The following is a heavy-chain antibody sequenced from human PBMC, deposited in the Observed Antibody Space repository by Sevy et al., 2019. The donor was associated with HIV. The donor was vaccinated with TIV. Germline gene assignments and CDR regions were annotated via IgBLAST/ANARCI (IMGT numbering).Heavy chain of an antibody. J-gene: IGHJ4*02. Sequence: GESLKISCAASGFTFSSYAMSWVRQAPGKGLEWVSAISGSGGSTYYADSVKGRFTISRDNSKNTLYLQMNSLRAEDTAVYYCANDQARVYGDYRNISYYFDDWGQGTLVTVSS. V-gene: IGHV3-23*01. CDR2: ISGSGGST. CDR1: GFTFSSYA. CDR3: ANDQARVYGDYRNISYYFDD. D-gene: IGHD4-17*01.